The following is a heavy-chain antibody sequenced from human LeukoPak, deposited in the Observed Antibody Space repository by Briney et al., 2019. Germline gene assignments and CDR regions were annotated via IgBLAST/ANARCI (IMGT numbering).Heavy chain of an antibody. J-gene: IGHJ4*02. CDR2: IYYSGST. D-gene: IGHD3-3*01. CDR3: ARGGLRTYYDFWSGYFHLDS. V-gene: IGHV4-39*01. Sequence: SETLSLTCTVSGDSVSSSNYNWGWIRQPPGKGLEWIGSIYYSGSTYYNPSLKSRVTISVDTSKNQFSLKLSSVTAADTAVYYCARGGLRTYYDFWSGYFHLDSWGQGTLVTVSS. CDR1: GDSVSSSNYN.